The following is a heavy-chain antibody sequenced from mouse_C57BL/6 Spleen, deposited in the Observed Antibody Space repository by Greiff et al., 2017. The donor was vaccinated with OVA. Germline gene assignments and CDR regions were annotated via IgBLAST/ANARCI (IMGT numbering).Heavy chain of an antibody. CDR2: INYDGSST. J-gene: IGHJ3*01. V-gene: IGHV5-16*01. Sequence: EVKLVESEGGLVQPGSSMKLSCTASGFTFSDYYMAWVRQVPEKGLEWVANINYDGSSTYYLDSLKSRFIISRDNAKNILYLQMSSLKSEDTATYYCASYYDYDSWFAYWGQGTLVTVSA. D-gene: IGHD2-4*01. CDR3: ASYYDYDSWFAY. CDR1: GFTFSDYY.